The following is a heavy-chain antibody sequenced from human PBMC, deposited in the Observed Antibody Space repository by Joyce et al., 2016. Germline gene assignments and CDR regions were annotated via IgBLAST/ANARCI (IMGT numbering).Heavy chain of an antibody. CDR3: ARVLYYDFWSANSKTNSDYSYYMDV. D-gene: IGHD3-3*01. CDR2: ISNTGNT. V-gene: IGHV4-59*01. Sequence: QVQLQESGPGLVKPSETLSLNCTVSGGSISSYYWSWIRQPPGKGLEWIGYISNTGNTHYNPSLKGRVTISLDTSKNQISLRLSSVTAADTAVYYCARVLYYDFWSANSKTNSDYSYYMDVWGKGTTVTVSS. CDR1: GGSISSYY. J-gene: IGHJ6*03.